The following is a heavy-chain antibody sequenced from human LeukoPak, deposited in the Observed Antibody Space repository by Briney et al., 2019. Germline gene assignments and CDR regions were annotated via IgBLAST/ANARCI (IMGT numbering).Heavy chain of an antibody. CDR2: INSDGRST. CDR1: GFTLSTYW. D-gene: IGHD1-20*01. V-gene: IGHV3-74*01. CDR3: VRGISGSNDY. Sequence: GGSLRLSCAASGFTLSTYWMHWVRQGPGKGLVWVSRINSDGRSTTYADSVKGRFTISRDNAKNTLYLQMNSLRAEDTAVYYCVRGISGSNDYWGQGTLVTVSS. J-gene: IGHJ4*02.